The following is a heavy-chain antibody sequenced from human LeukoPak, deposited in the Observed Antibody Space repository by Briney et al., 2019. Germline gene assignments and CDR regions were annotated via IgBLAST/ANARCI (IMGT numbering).Heavy chain of an antibody. V-gene: IGHV4-4*07. CDR1: GGSITGYY. CDR2: IYTSDDI. J-gene: IGHJ4*02. D-gene: IGHD2-15*01. Sequence: PSETLSLTCTVSGGSITGYYWSWIRRPAGKGLEWIARIYTSDDINYNPSLKSRVTLSVDTSKNQFSLNLKSVTAADMAVYYCARETVGYCSGGPCPYYFDSWGQGTLVTVSS. CDR3: ARETVGYCSGGPCPYYFDS.